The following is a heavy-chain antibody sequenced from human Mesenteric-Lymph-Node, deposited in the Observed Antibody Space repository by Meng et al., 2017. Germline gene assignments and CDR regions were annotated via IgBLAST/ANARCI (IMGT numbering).Heavy chain of an antibody. CDR3: ARDGGGSGSYDY. CDR1: GFTFSSYD. J-gene: IGHJ4*02. V-gene: IGHV3-13*01. CDR2: IGTAGDT. Sequence: GESLKISCAASGFTFSSYDMHWVRQATGKGLEWVSAIGTAGDTYYPGSVKGRFTISRENAKNSLYLQMNSLRAGDTAVYYCARDGGGSGSYDYWGQGTLVTVSS. D-gene: IGHD1-26*01.